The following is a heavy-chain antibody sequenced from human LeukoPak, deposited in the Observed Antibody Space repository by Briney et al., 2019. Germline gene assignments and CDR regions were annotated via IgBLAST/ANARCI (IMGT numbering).Heavy chain of an antibody. CDR3: ASPPLDYGDYSIDY. V-gene: IGHV4-39*01. J-gene: IGHJ4*01. Sequence: KPSETLSLTCTVSGGSISSSSYYWGWIRQPPGKGLQWIGSIYHRGNTYYTPSLKSRVTISVDTSKNQFSLKLSSVTAADTAVYYCASPPLDYGDYSIDYWGHGTLVTVSS. D-gene: IGHD4-17*01. CDR2: IYHRGNT. CDR1: GGSISSSSYY.